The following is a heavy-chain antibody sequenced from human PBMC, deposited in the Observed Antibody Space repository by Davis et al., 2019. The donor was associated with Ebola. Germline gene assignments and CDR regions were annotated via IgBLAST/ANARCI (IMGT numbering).Heavy chain of an antibody. D-gene: IGHD2/OR15-2a*01. Sequence: PGGSLRLSCAASGFTFTTYAMTWVRQAPGKGLEWVSLIGGDGSYTYYADSVKGRFSISRDNSKNTLYLQMNSLRAEDSAVYYCTKDREGEYLAYYYMDVWGKGTTVTVSS. CDR1: GFTFTTYA. J-gene: IGHJ6*03. CDR3: TKDREGEYLAYYYMDV. V-gene: IGHV3-23*01. CDR2: IGGDGSYT.